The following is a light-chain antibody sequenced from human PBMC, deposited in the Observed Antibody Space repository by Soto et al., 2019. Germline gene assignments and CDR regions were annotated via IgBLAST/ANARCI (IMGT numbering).Light chain of an antibody. CDR2: EVS. J-gene: IGLJ2*01. CDR1: SSDVGGYNS. CDR3: SSYIGSSTV. Sequence: QSVLTQPASVSGSPGQSITISCTGPSSDVGGYNSVSWYQHHPGKAPKLMIYEVSNRPSGVSNRFSGSKSGNTASLIISGLQAEDDADYYCSSYIGSSTVFGGGTKLTVL. V-gene: IGLV2-14*01.